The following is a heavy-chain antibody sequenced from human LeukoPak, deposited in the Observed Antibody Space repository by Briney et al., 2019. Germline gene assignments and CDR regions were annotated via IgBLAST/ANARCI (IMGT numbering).Heavy chain of an antibody. Sequence: SETLSLTCAVYGGTFSGYYWSWIRQPPGKGLEWIGYIYYSGSTNYNPSLKSRVTISVDTSKNQFSLKLSSVTAADTAVYYCARDLCSGGSCYGRFDPWGQGTLVTVSS. V-gene: IGHV4-59*01. D-gene: IGHD2-15*01. J-gene: IGHJ5*02. CDR1: GGTFSGYY. CDR3: ARDLCSGGSCYGRFDP. CDR2: IYYSGST.